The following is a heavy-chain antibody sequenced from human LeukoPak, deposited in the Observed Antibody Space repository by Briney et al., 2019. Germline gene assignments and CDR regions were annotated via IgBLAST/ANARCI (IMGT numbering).Heavy chain of an antibody. CDR1: GGSFSGYY. CDR2: INHSGST. V-gene: IGHV4-34*01. Sequence: PSETLSLTCAVYGGSFSGYYRSWIRQPPGKGLEWIGEINHSGSTYYNASLQSRVTISIDTSKNQFSLGLNSVTAADTAMYYCAKSGGYGLIDYWGQGTRVTVSS. CDR3: AKSGGYGLIDY. J-gene: IGHJ4*02. D-gene: IGHD1-26*01.